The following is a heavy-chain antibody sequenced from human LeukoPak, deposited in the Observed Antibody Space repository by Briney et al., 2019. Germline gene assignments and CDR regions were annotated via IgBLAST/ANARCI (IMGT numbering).Heavy chain of an antibody. D-gene: IGHD3-10*01. CDR2: INPNSGGT. Sequence: ASVKVSCKASGYTFTGYYMHWVRQAPGQGLEWMGWINPNSGGTNYAQKFQGRVTMTRDTSISTAYMELSSPRSEDTAVYYCARDRGGGEYGMDVWGQGTTVTVSS. V-gene: IGHV1-2*02. CDR1: GYTFTGYY. CDR3: ARDRGGGEYGMDV. J-gene: IGHJ6*02.